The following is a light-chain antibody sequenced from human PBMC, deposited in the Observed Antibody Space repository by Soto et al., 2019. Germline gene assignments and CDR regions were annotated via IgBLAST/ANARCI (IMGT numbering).Light chain of an antibody. J-gene: IGKJ4*01. V-gene: IGKV3-15*01. Sequence: EIVLTQTTGTLSLSPGERATLSCRASQSVSSNLAWYQQKPGQAPRLLIYGASTRATGIPARFSGSGSGTEFTLTISSLQSEDFAVYYCQQYNNWPLTFGGGTKAAIK. CDR2: GAS. CDR3: QQYNNWPLT. CDR1: QSVSSN.